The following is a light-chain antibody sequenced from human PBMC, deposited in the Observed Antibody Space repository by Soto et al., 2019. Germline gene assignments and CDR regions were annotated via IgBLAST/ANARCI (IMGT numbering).Light chain of an antibody. V-gene: IGKV3-11*01. CDR3: QQRSNWPPTWT. Sequence: EIVMTQSPATLSVSPGEGATFSCRASQSVSSYLAWYQQKPGQAPRLLIYDASNRATGIPARFSGSGSGTDFTLTISSLEPEDFAVYYCQQRSNWPPTWTFGQGTKVDIK. J-gene: IGKJ1*01. CDR1: QSVSSY. CDR2: DAS.